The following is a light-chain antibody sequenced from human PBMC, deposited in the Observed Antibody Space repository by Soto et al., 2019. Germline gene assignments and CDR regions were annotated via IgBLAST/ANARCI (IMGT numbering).Light chain of an antibody. Sequence: AIQMTQSPSSLSASVGDRLIITCRASEDIGRELGWYQHRPGTAPKLLIYGASRLESGVPSRFSASGSGTYFTLVINNMQPEDCATYYCLQYDDYPRTFGQGTKVEL. CDR1: EDIGRE. V-gene: IGKV1-6*02. J-gene: IGKJ1*01. CDR3: LQYDDYPRT. CDR2: GAS.